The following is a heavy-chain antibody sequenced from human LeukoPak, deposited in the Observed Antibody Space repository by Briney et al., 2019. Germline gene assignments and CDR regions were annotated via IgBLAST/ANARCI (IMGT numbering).Heavy chain of an antibody. J-gene: IGHJ5*02. V-gene: IGHV3-23*01. D-gene: IGHD6-13*01. CDR1: GFTFSSYA. CDR3: AKNPTHGYNSSWYGRWFDP. CDR2: ISGSGGST. Sequence: PGGSLRLSCAASGFTFSSYAMSWVRQAPEKGLEWVSAISGSGGSTYADSVKGRFTISRDISKNTLYLQMNSLRAEDTAVHYCAKNPTHGYNSSWYGRWFDPWGQGTLVTVSS.